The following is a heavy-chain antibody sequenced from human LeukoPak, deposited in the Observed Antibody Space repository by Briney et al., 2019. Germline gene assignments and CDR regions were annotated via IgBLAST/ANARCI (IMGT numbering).Heavy chain of an antibody. J-gene: IGHJ5*02. V-gene: IGHV4-39*01. CDR1: AGSISSSSYY. D-gene: IGHD2-15*01. Sequence: PSETLSLTCTVSAGSISSSSYYWGWIRQPPGKGLEWIGSIYYSGSTYYNPSLKSRVTISVDTSKNLFSLKLSSVPAADTAVYYCARYCTGGSCYWFDPWGQGTLVTVSS. CDR2: IYYSGST. CDR3: ARYCTGGSCYWFDP.